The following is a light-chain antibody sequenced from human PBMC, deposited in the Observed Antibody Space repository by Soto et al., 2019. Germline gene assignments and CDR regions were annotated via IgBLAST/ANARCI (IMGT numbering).Light chain of an antibody. Sequence: DIQMTQSPSSLPASVGDRVTITCRAIQGISNHLAWFQQKPGKAPKSLIYAASSLQSGVPSRFSGSASGTDFTLTISSLQSEDFAVYHCQQYNNWPPKHTLGQGTRLEIK. CDR1: QGISNH. J-gene: IGKJ5*01. CDR2: AAS. CDR3: QQYNNWPPKHT. V-gene: IGKV1-16*01.